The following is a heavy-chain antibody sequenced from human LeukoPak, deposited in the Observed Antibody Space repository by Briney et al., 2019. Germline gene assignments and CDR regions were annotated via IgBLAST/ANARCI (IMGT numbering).Heavy chain of an antibody. CDR1: GGTFSSYA. J-gene: IGHJ5*02. V-gene: IGHV1-69*04. CDR2: IIPILGIA. CDR3: AREWFGELGNWFDP. Sequence: SVKVSCKASGGTFSSYAISWVRQAPGQGLEWMGRIIPILGIANYAQKFQGRVTITADKSASTAYMELSSLRSEDTAVYYCAREWFGELGNWFDPWGQGTLVTVSS. D-gene: IGHD3-10*01.